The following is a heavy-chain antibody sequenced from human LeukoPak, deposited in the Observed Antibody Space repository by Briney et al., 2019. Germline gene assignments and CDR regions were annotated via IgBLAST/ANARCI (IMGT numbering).Heavy chain of an antibody. Sequence: GRSLRLSCAASGFTFDDYAMPWVRQAPGKGLEWVSGISWNSGSIGYADSVKGRFTISRDNAKNSLYLQMNSLRAEDTAVYYCARESHYYDSSGYHLDYWGQGTLVTVSS. V-gene: IGHV3-9*01. CDR3: ARESHYYDSSGYHLDY. D-gene: IGHD3-22*01. CDR2: ISWNSGSI. CDR1: GFTFDDYA. J-gene: IGHJ4*02.